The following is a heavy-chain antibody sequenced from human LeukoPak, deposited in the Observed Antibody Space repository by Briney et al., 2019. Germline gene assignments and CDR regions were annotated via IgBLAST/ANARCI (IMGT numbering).Heavy chain of an antibody. CDR2: INPNSGGT. Sequence: ASVKVSCKASGCTFTGYYMHWVRQAPGQGLEWMGRINPNSGGTNYAQKFQGRVTMTRDTSISTAYMELSRLRSDDTAVYYCARSYYYDSSEVDYWGQGTLVTVSS. V-gene: IGHV1-2*06. CDR3: ARSYYYDSSEVDY. J-gene: IGHJ4*02. D-gene: IGHD3-22*01. CDR1: GCTFTGYY.